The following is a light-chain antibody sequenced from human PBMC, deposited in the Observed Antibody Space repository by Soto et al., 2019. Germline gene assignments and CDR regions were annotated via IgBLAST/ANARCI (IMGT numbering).Light chain of an antibody. V-gene: IGKV3-15*01. CDR3: QQYNNWPPH. Sequence: EIVMTQSPATLSVSPGERATLYCRASQSVSSNLAWYQQKPGQAPRLLIYGASTRATGIPARFSGSGSGTEFTLTISSLQSEDFAVYYCQQYNNWPPHFGQGTRLEIK. J-gene: IGKJ5*01. CDR2: GAS. CDR1: QSVSSN.